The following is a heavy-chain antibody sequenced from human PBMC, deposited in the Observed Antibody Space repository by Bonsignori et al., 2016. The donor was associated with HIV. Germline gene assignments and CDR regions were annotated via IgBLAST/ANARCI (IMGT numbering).Heavy chain of an antibody. CDR2: IKSRSAGVTT. CDR3: VTKAPTGYNWNDDSFDY. Sequence: EVRLVESGGDLVKPGGSLRLSCAASGFTFSNAWMNWVRQTPGKGLEWLGRIKSRSAGVTTDYAVSVKGRFTISRDDSQSMLFLQMHSLGIEDTGVYYCVTKAPTGYNWNDDSFDYWGQGTLVTVSS. J-gene: IGHJ4*02. CDR1: GFTFSNAW. V-gene: IGHV3-15*01. D-gene: IGHD1-20*01.